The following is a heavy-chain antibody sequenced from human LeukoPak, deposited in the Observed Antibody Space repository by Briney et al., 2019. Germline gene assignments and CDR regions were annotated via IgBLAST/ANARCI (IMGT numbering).Heavy chain of an antibody. J-gene: IGHJ4*02. V-gene: IGHV3-23*01. Sequence: PGGSLRLSCAASGLAFSIYALSWVRQAPGKGLQWVSGISGSGSKTHYADSVKGRFTISRDNSKNTLYLQMNSLRGEDTAVYYCAKSDNDILTGLDQWGQGTLVTVSS. D-gene: IGHD3-9*01. CDR3: AKSDNDILTGLDQ. CDR2: ISGSGSKT. CDR1: GLAFSIYA.